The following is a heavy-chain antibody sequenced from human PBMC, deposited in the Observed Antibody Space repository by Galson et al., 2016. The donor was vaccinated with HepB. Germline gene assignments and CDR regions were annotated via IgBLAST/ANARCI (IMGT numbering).Heavy chain of an antibody. CDR2: ISSDGDNE. V-gene: IGHV3-30*03. CDR3: ARHSGNSEEYFQH. CDR1: GFSFDNYG. D-gene: IGHD4-23*01. J-gene: IGHJ1*01. Sequence: SLRLSCAASGFSFDNYGMHWVRQAPGRGLEWVAVISSDGDNEFYADSVTGRFTISRDNSKNTLYLQMNSLRTDDTSVYYCARHSGNSEEYFQHWGQGTLVTVSS.